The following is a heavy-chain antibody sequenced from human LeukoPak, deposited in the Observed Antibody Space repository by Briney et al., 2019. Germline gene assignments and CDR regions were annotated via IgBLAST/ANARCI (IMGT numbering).Heavy chain of an antibody. V-gene: IGHV4-39*07. J-gene: IGHJ4*02. Sequence: SETLSLTCTVSGGSITGHYWGWIRQPPGKGLEWIGCIHYGGTTYYNPSLKSRVTISADTSKSQFSLRLSSVTAADTAVYYCARGNRRNGYNSAFDNWGQGTPVTVSS. CDR3: ARGNRRNGYNSAFDN. D-gene: IGHD5-24*01. CDR1: GGSITGHY. CDR2: IHYGGTT.